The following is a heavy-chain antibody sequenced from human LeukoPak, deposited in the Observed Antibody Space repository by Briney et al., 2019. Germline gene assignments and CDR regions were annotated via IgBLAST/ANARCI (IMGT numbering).Heavy chain of an antibody. V-gene: IGHV3-30*18. CDR2: ISYDGSNK. Sequence: PGGSLRLSCAASGFTFSSYWMSWVRQAPGKGLEWVAVISYDGSNKYYADSVKGRFTISRDNSKNTLYLQMNSLRAEDTAVYYCAKDLVPQGSGGHVDTAYSWLDYWGQGTLVTVSS. J-gene: IGHJ4*02. CDR3: AKDLVPQGSGGHVDTAYSWLDY. CDR1: GFTFSSYW. D-gene: IGHD5-18*01.